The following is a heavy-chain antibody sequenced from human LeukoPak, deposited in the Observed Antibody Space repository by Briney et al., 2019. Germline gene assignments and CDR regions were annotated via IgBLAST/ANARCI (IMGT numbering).Heavy chain of an antibody. CDR3: AKDLPQYYDFWSGYYGGFDY. Sequence: GGSLRLSCAASGFTFDDYAMHWVRQGPGKGLEWVSLISGNGNNIYYADSVKGRFTISRDNSKNSLYLQMNSLRTEDTALYYCAKDLPQYYDFWSGYYGGFDYWGQGTLVTVSS. V-gene: IGHV3-43*02. CDR2: ISGNGNNI. J-gene: IGHJ4*02. CDR1: GFTFDDYA. D-gene: IGHD3-3*01.